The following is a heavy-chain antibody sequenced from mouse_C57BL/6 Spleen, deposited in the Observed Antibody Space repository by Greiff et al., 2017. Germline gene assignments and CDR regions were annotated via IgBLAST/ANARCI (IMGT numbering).Heavy chain of an antibody. CDR2: INYDGSST. D-gene: IGHD2-3*01. J-gene: IGHJ4*01. Sequence: EVKLVESEGGLVQPGSSMKLSCTASGFTFSDYYMAWVRQVPEKGLEWVANINYDGSSTYYLDSLKSRFIISGDNAKNILYLQMSSLKSEDTATYYCARDRGWLHAMDYWGQGTSVTVSS. CDR1: GFTFSDYY. V-gene: IGHV5-16*01. CDR3: ARDRGWLHAMDY.